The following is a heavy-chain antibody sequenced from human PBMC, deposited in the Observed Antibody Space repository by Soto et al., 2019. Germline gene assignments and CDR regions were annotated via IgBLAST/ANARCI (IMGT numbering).Heavy chain of an antibody. J-gene: IGHJ5*01. Sequence: QVHLVQSGAEVKKPGASVKVSCKASGYTFTNYGISWVRQAPGQGLEWLGWISAYNGHTNSTQKLQGRITMTTDTCMSTAYMWLRDLRADATAVYSCARDGLSGESVYPDSWGQGTLVTVSS. CDR3: ARDGLSGESVYPDS. V-gene: IGHV1-18*04. CDR1: GYTFTNYG. D-gene: IGHD3-10*01. CDR2: ISAYNGHT.